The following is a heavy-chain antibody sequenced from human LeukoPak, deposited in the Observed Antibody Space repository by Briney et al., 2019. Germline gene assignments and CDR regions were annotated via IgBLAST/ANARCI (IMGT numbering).Heavy chain of an antibody. D-gene: IGHD3-16*01. J-gene: IGHJ4*02. CDR1: GFTFSAYW. V-gene: IGHV3-7*01. Sequence: PGESLRLSCAASGFTFSAYWMTWVRQAPGKGLEWVANIKQDGSEKYYVDSVKGRFTISRDNAKNSLYLQMNSLRAEDTAVYYCARARSGGVVDYWGQGTLVTVSS. CDR2: IKQDGSEK. CDR3: ARARSGGVVDY.